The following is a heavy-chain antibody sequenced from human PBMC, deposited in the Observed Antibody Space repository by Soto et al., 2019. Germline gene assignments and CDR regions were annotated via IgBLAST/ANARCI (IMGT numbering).Heavy chain of an antibody. D-gene: IGHD2-2*01. CDR2: IIPISETT. Sequence: QVQLVQSGAEVKKPGSLVKVSCKASGGTFSSYASSWVRQAPGQGLEWMGGIIPISETTNYAQKFQGRVTITADESKSTAYMELSSLRSEDTAVYYCARSQGSSTSLEIYYYYYYGMDVWGQGTTVTVSS. V-gene: IGHV1-69*01. CDR3: ARSQGSSTSLEIYYYYYYGMDV. CDR1: GGTFSSYA. J-gene: IGHJ6*02.